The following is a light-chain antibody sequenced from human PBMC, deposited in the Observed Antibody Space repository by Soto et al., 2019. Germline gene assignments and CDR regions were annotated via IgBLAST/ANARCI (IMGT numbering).Light chain of an antibody. CDR1: QSMTTK. J-gene: IGKJ1*01. V-gene: IGKV3-15*01. Sequence: DIVMTQSPATLSVSPGEGVTLSCRASQSMTTKLAWYQQKPGQAPRLLIFGASSRAAGVSARFSGSGSGTEFTLTIDNVQSEDVAVYYCQQYNRWPRTFGQGTKVDIK. CDR2: GAS. CDR3: QQYNRWPRT.